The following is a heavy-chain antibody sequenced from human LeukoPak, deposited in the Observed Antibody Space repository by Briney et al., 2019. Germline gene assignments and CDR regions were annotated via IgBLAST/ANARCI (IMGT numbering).Heavy chain of an antibody. CDR3: ARDQFTVVVVASTPLNWFDP. D-gene: IGHD2-15*01. V-gene: IGHV3-23*01. Sequence: GGSLRLSCAASGFTFSRYAMSWVRQAPGKGLEWVSTISGSGGTTYYVDSVKGRFTISRDNSKNTLYLQMNSLRAEDTAVYYCARDQFTVVVVASTPLNWFDPWGQGTLVTVSS. CDR1: GFTFSRYA. CDR2: ISGSGGTT. J-gene: IGHJ5*02.